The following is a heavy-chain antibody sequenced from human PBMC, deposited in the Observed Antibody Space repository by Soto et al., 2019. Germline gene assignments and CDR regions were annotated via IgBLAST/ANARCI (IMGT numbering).Heavy chain of an antibody. J-gene: IGHJ3*01. Sequence: EVQLVESGGGLVRPGGSLRLSCAASGFTFSYYWMHWVRQAPGKGLVWVSRIHSDGSSTTYADFVKGRFIISRDNARNTVELQMNSLRVEDTAVYYCARGDRGAFDLWGQGTVVTVSS. D-gene: IGHD1-26*01. CDR3: ARGDRGAFDL. CDR2: IHSDGSST. V-gene: IGHV3-74*01. CDR1: GFTFSYYW.